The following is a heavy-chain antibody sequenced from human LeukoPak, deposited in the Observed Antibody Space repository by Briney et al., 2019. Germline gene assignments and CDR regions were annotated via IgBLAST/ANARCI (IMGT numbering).Heavy chain of an antibody. Sequence: GGSLRLSCAASGFTFSSYWMSWVRQAPGKRLEWVANIKQDGSEKYYVGSVKGRFTISRDNAKNSLYLQMNSLRAEDTAVYYCARKLELRARYNWFDPWGQGTLVTVSS. D-gene: IGHD1-7*01. CDR2: IKQDGSEK. J-gene: IGHJ5*02. CDR1: GFTFSSYW. CDR3: ARKLELRARYNWFDP. V-gene: IGHV3-7*01.